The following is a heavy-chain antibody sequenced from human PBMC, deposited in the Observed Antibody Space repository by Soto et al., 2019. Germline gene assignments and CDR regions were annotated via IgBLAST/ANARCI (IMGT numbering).Heavy chain of an antibody. Sequence: SGGSLRLSCAASGFIFSNFGMHWVRQAPGKGLEWVAGVWYDGSNGVSADSVKGRFTISRDNSKNTLYLQMTSLRAEDTAVYSCARDTRTARASAMDVWGQGTTVTVSS. V-gene: IGHV3-33*01. J-gene: IGHJ6*02. CDR3: ARDTRTARASAMDV. CDR1: GFIFSNFG. D-gene: IGHD6-6*01. CDR2: VWYDGSNG.